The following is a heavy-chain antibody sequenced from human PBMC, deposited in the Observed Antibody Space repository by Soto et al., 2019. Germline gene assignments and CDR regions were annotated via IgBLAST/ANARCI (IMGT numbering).Heavy chain of an antibody. CDR3: ARNVGGGSYYTSFEN. Sequence: PGESLKISCKGSGYTFTNNWISGVREMPGKGLEWMGRIDPSDSYTSYSPSFQGHVTISVDKSINTAYLQWSSLKASDTAMYYCARNVGGGSYYTSFENWGQGTLVTVSS. V-gene: IGHV5-10-1*01. D-gene: IGHD3-10*01. J-gene: IGHJ4*02. CDR1: GYTFTNNW. CDR2: IDPSDSYT.